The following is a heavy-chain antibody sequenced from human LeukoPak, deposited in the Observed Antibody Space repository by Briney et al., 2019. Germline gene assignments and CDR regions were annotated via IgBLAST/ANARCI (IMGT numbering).Heavy chain of an antibody. CDR1: GGSFSGYY. V-gene: IGHV4-34*01. Sequence: SETLSLTCAVYGGSFSGYYWSWIRQPPGKGLEWIGEINHSGSTNYNPSLKSRVTISVDTSKNQFSLKLSSVTAADTAVYYCARPRGYHHDAFDIWGQGTMVTVSS. CDR2: INHSGST. CDR3: ARPRGYHHDAFDI. J-gene: IGHJ3*02. D-gene: IGHD5-12*01.